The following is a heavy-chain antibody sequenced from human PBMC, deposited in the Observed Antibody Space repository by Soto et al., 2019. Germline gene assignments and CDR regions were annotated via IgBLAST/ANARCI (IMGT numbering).Heavy chain of an antibody. V-gene: IGHV1-18*01. J-gene: IGHJ6*02. Sequence: GASVKVSCKASGYTFTSYGISWVRQAPGQGLEWMGWISAYNGNTNYAQKLQGRVTMTTDTSTSTAYMELRSLRSDDTAVYYCARVDPLGYYYYGMDVWGQGTTATVSS. CDR2: ISAYNGNT. CDR3: ARVDPLGYYYYGMDV. CDR1: GYTFTSYG.